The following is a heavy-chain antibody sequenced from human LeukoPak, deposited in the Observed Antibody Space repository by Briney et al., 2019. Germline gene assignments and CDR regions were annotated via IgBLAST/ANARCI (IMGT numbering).Heavy chain of an antibody. CDR3: AKVLVLVSANRYYFDY. CDR2: ISGSGNST. D-gene: IGHD2-15*01. J-gene: IGHJ4*02. V-gene: IGHV3-23*01. CDR1: GLTFSGSA. Sequence: GGSLRLSCAATGLTFSGSAMSWVRQAPGKGLEWVSLISGSGNSTYYADSVKGRFTISRDNSKNTLYLQMNSLRAEDTAVYYCAKVLVLVSANRYYFDYWGQGTLVTVSS.